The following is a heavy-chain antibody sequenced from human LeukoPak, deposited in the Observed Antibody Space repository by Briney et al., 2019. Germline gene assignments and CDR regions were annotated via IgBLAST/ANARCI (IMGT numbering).Heavy chain of an antibody. V-gene: IGHV3-30*18. J-gene: IGHJ1*01. Sequence: GGSLRLSCAASGFTFSSYGMHWVCQAPGKGLEWVAVISYDGSNKYYADSVKGRFTISRDNSKNTLYLQMNSLRAEDTAVYYCAKDKSVVVVAAEYFQHWGQGTLVTVSS. CDR1: GFTFSSYG. CDR2: ISYDGSNK. CDR3: AKDKSVVVVAAEYFQH. D-gene: IGHD2-15*01.